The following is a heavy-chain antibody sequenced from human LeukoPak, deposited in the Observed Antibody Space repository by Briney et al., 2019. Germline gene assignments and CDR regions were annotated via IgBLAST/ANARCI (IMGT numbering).Heavy chain of an antibody. D-gene: IGHD1/OR15-1a*01. CDR1: GSTVATTY. CDR3: ARASTDNWYNYFDF. J-gene: IGHJ4*02. V-gene: IGHV3-66*01. Sequence: GGSLSLSCAVSGSTVATTYLSWVRQAPGKGVEWVSLIYSGGSTYYADSVKGRFTISRDKSKNTPYLQMNSLRDDDTAVYYCARASTDNWYNYFDFWGQGTQVTVSS. CDR2: IYSGGST.